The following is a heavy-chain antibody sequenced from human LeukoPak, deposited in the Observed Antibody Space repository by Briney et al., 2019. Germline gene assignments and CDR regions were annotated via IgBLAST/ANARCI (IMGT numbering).Heavy chain of an antibody. J-gene: IGHJ4*02. D-gene: IGHD3-22*01. V-gene: IGHV3-23*01. Sequence: GGSLRLSCAASGLTFSSYAMSWVRQAPGKGLEWVSAISCSGGSTYYADSVKGRFTISRDNSKNTLYLQMSSLRAEDTAVYHCAKDLGSGGDSSGYYSYFDYWSQGTLVTVSS. CDR3: AKDLGSGGDSSGYYSYFDY. CDR2: ISCSGGST. CDR1: GLTFSSYA.